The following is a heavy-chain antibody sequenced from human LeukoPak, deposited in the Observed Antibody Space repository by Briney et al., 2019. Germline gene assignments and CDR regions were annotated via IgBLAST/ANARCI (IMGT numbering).Heavy chain of an antibody. D-gene: IGHD3-10*01. CDR1: GFTFSSHW. J-gene: IGHJ4*02. Sequence: GGSLRLSCAASGFTFSSHWMHWVRQAPGKGLGWVSRINGDGSNTTYADSVKGRFTISRDNSKNTLYLQMNSLRAEDTAVYYCARGRSLWFGELPRYWGQGTLVTVSS. V-gene: IGHV3-74*03. CDR3: ARGRSLWFGELPRY. CDR2: INGDGSNT.